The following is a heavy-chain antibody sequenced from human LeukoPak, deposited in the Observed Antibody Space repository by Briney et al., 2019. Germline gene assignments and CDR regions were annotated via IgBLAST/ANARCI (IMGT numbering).Heavy chain of an antibody. CDR3: ARPGHWTYGPSHCHQ. D-gene: IGHD1-7*01. CDR1: GSSCSSYW. J-gene: IGHJ1*01. Sequence: GALLLISCVCSGSSCSSYWIGCVRQMPGRGLVGLRIIYPGGSDTNYSPSFQGQVTISADKSMSTAYLQWSSLTASDTAMYYFARPGHWTYGPSHCHQGAQGPLV. V-gene: IGHV5-51*01. CDR2: IYPGGSDT.